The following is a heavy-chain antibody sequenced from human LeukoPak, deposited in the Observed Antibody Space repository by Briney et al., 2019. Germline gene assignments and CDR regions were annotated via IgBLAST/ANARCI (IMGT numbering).Heavy chain of an antibody. D-gene: IGHD3-10*01. CDR2: ISAYNGNT. CDR1: GYTFTSYG. Sequence: ASVKVSCKASGYTFTSYGISWVRQAPGQGLEWMGWISAYNGNTNYAQKLQGRVTMTTDTSTSTAYVELRSLRSDDTAVYYCARGGLRSYGSGSYTNWFDPWGQGTLVTVSS. CDR3: ARGGLRSYGSGSYTNWFDP. J-gene: IGHJ5*02. V-gene: IGHV1-18*01.